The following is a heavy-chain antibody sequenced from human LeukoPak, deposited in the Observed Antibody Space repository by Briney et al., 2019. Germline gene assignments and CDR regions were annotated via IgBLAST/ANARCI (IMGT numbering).Heavy chain of an antibody. CDR1: GYTFTSYD. CDR3: AIWGSLHYFDY. D-gene: IGHD7-27*01. CDR2: MNPNSGNT. J-gene: IGHJ4*02. Sequence: ASVKVSCKASGYTFTSYDINWVRQATGQGLEWMGWMNPNSGNTGYAQKFQGRGTMTRNTSISTAYMELSSLRSEDTAVYYCAIWGSLHYFDYWGQGTLVTVSS. V-gene: IGHV1-8*01.